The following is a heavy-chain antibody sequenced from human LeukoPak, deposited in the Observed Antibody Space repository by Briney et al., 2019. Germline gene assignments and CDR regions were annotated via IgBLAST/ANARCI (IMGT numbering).Heavy chain of an antibody. Sequence: GGSLRLSCAASGFTFSSYAMSWVRQAPGKGLEWVSAISGSGGSTYYADSVKGRFTISRDNSKNTPYLQMYSLRAEDTAVYYCAKDRRYSTSGWFDPWGQGTLVTVSS. CDR2: ISGSGGST. J-gene: IGHJ5*02. CDR1: GFTFSSYA. CDR3: AKDRRYSTSGWFDP. V-gene: IGHV3-23*01. D-gene: IGHD6-6*01.